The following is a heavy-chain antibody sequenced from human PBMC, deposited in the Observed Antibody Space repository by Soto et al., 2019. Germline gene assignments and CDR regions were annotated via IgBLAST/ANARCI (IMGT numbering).Heavy chain of an antibody. CDR2: INNAYST. Sequence: EVQLEESGGTWVQPGGSLRLSCAASGFDASVNFMTWVRQAPGKGLEWVSAINNAYSTFYADSVKGRFTISRYNSKNTVYLQVSSLRVEDTAMYYCVRENYYYGMDVWGQGTAVTVSS. J-gene: IGHJ6*02. V-gene: IGHV3-66*01. CDR3: VRENYYYGMDV. CDR1: GFDASVNF.